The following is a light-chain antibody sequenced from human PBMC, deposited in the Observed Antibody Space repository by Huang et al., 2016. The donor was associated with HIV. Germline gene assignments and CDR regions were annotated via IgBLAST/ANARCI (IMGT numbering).Light chain of an antibody. CDR2: DAS. CDR3: QQYNDFRST. J-gene: IGKJ3*01. V-gene: IGKV3-11*01. Sequence: ETVLTQSPATLSLSPGERATLSCRASQSVNSYLAWYQQKPGQTPRLLIYDASNRATGIPARFSGSGSGTDFTLTISTLQSEDSAVYYCQQYNDFRSTFGPGTRVEIK. CDR1: QSVNSY.